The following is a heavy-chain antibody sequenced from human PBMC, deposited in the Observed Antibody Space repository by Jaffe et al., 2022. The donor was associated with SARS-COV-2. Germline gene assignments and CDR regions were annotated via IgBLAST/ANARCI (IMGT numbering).Heavy chain of an antibody. D-gene: IGHD3-16*02. Sequence: EVQLVESGGGLVKPGGSLRLSCAASGFTFSSYSMNWVRQAPGKGLEWVSSISSSSSYIYYADSVKGRFTISRDNAKNSLYLQMNSLRAEDTAVYYCAREDDYVWGSYLDWGQGTLVTVSS. CDR1: GFTFSSYS. CDR2: ISSSSSYI. J-gene: IGHJ4*02. CDR3: AREDDYVWGSYLD. V-gene: IGHV3-21*01.